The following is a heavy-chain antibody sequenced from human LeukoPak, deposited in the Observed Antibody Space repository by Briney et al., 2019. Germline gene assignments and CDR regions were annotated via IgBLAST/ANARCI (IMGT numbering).Heavy chain of an antibody. V-gene: IGHV3-20*01. J-gene: IGHJ4*02. CDR2: INWNGGST. D-gene: IGHD6-6*01. CDR1: GFTVDDYG. CDR3: ARVAGGRVAARPFDY. Sequence: GGSLRLSCAAAGFTVDDYGISWVRQAPGSWREWVSGINWNGGSTGYADSVKGPFTISRDNAKNSLYLQMNSLRAEDTALYHCARVAGGRVAARPFDYWGQGTLVTVSS.